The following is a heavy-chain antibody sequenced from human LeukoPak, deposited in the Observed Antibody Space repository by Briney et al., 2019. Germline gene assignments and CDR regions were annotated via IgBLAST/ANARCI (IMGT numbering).Heavy chain of an antibody. CDR2: ISGNGGST. Sequence: GGSLRLSCAASGFTFSSYAMDWVRQAPGKGLEYVSAISGNGGSTYYANSVKGRFTISRDNSKNTLYLQMGSLRAEDMAVYYCARDRDCSSTSCYAPFDYWGQGTLVTVSS. D-gene: IGHD2-2*01. CDR3: ARDRDCSSTSCYAPFDY. CDR1: GFTFSSYA. V-gene: IGHV3-64*01. J-gene: IGHJ4*02.